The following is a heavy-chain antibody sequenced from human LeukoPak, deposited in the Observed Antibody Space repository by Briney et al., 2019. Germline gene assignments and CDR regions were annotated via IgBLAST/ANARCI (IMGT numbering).Heavy chain of an antibody. CDR3: ARHIPLGYSRANWFDP. J-gene: IGHJ5*02. Sequence: SETLSLTCAVYGGSFSVYYWSWIRQPPGKGLEWIGEINHSVGTNYNPSLKSRVTISVDTSKNQFSLKLSSVTAADTAVYYCARHIPLGYSRANWFDPWGQGTLVTVSS. V-gene: IGHV4-34*01. CDR2: INHSVGT. CDR1: GGSFSVYY. D-gene: IGHD6-13*01.